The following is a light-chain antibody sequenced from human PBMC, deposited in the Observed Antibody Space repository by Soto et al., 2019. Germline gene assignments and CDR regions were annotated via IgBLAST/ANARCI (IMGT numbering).Light chain of an antibody. Sequence: DIQMTQSPSTLSASVGDRVTITCRASQSISSWLAWYQQKPGKAPRLLIYDASYLERGVPSRFSGSGSGTEFTLTISDLKPDDLATYYCQQYNSFWTFGQGTKVDI. CDR1: QSISSW. CDR2: DAS. CDR3: QQYNSFWT. J-gene: IGKJ1*01. V-gene: IGKV1-5*01.